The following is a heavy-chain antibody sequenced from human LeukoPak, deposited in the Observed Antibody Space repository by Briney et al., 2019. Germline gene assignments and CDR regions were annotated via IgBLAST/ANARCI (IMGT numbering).Heavy chain of an antibody. D-gene: IGHD3-10*01. CDR1: GGSISSYY. CDR3: VRYGSGSLGAFDI. J-gene: IGHJ3*02. Sequence: SETLSLTCTVSGGSISSYYWSWIRQPPGKGLEWIGYIYYSGSTSYNPSLKSRVTISLDTSKNQFSLRLSSVTAADTAVYYCVRYGSGSLGAFDIWGQGTMVTVSS. V-gene: IGHV4-59*12. CDR2: IYYSGST.